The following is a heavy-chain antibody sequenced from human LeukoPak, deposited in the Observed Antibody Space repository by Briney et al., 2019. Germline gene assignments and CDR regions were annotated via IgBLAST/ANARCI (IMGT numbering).Heavy chain of an antibody. J-gene: IGHJ4*02. CDR2: IYSGGST. CDR1: GFTVSSNY. Sequence: GGSLRLSCAASGFTVSSNYMSWVRQAPGKGLEWVSVIYSGGSTYYADSVKGRFTISRDNSKNTLYLQMNSLRAEDTAVYYCARDDLKTIVVVPAAIGDWGQGTLVTVSS. CDR3: ARDDLKTIVVVPAAIGD. V-gene: IGHV3-66*01. D-gene: IGHD2-2*02.